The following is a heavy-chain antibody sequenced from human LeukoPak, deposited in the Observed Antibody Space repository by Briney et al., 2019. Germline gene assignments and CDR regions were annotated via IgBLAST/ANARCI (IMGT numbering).Heavy chain of an antibody. CDR2: INSDGSST. Sequence: GGSLRLSCAASGFTFSSYWMHWVRQAPGKGLVWVSRINSDGSSTIYADSVKGRFTISRDNAKNSLYRQMNSLRAEVTAVYYCAELGITMIGGVWGKGTTVTISS. J-gene: IGHJ6*04. CDR3: AELGITMIGGV. V-gene: IGHV3-74*01. D-gene: IGHD3-10*02. CDR1: GFTFSSYW.